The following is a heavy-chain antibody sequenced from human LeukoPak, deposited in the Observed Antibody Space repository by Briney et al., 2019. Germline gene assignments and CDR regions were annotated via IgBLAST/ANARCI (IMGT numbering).Heavy chain of an antibody. CDR2: ISPSGRGE. Sequence: PGGSLRLSCAGSGLSFGDYGMNWVRQAPGKGLEWLSFISPSGRGESYADSVKGRFTIARDNAKKSMYLQMNSLRDEDTAIYYCTRAAGSDYWGQGTLVTVSS. CDR1: GLSFGDYG. D-gene: IGHD3-10*01. J-gene: IGHJ4*02. V-gene: IGHV3-48*03. CDR3: TRAAGSDY.